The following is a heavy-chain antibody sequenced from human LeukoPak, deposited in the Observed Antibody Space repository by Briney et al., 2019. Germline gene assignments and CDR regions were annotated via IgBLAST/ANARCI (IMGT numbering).Heavy chain of an antibody. CDR2: INHSGST. V-gene: IGHV4-34*01. CDR3: ARGNAYYYDSSGYYW. Sequence: SETLSLTFAVYGGSFSGYYWSWIRQPPGKGLEWIGEINHSGSTNYNPSLKSRVTISVDTSKNQFSLKLSSVTAADTAVCYCARGNAYYYDSSGYYWWGQGTLVTVSS. J-gene: IGHJ4*02. D-gene: IGHD3-22*01. CDR1: GGSFSGYY.